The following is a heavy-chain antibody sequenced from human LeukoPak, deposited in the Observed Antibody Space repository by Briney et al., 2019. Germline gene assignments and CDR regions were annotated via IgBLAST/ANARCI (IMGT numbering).Heavy chain of an antibody. Sequence: PGGSLRLSCAASGFTFSSYWMHWVRQAPGKGLVWVSRINSDGSSTSYADSVKGRFTISRDNAKNTLYLQMNSLRAEDTAVYYCAALPARIAVAPHWGQGTLVTVSS. V-gene: IGHV3-74*01. D-gene: IGHD6-19*01. CDR3: AALPARIAVAPH. J-gene: IGHJ4*02. CDR2: INSDGSST. CDR1: GFTFSSYW.